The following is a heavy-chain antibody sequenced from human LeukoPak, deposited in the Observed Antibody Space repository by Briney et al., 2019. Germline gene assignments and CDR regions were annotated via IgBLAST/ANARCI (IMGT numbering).Heavy chain of an antibody. Sequence: GSLRLSCAASGFTFRDAWMTWVRQAPGKGLEWIGEINHSGSTNYNPSLKSRVTISVDTSKNQFSLKLSSVTAADTAVYYCARRDCSSTSCPDAFDIWGQGTMVTVSS. CDR2: INHSGST. J-gene: IGHJ3*02. CDR3: ARRDCSSTSCPDAFDI. V-gene: IGHV4-34*01. D-gene: IGHD2-2*01. CDR1: GFTFRDAW.